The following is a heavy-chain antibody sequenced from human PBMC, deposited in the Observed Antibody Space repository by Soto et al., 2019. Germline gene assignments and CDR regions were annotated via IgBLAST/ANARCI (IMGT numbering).Heavy chain of an antibody. V-gene: IGHV4-39*02. CDR3: ARDRSWQQLASNWFDP. Sequence: SETLSLICTVSGGSISSSSYYWGWIRQPPGKGLEWIGSIYYSGSTYYNPSLKSRVTISVDTSKNQFSLKLSSVTAADTAVYYCARDRSWQQLASNWFDPWGQGTLVTVSS. J-gene: IGHJ5*02. CDR2: IYYSGST. CDR1: GGSISSSSYY. D-gene: IGHD6-13*01.